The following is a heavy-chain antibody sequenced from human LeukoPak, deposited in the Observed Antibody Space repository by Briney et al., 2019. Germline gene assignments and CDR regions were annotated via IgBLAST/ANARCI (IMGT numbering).Heavy chain of an antibody. CDR3: AKVGSEVVVPWGSNYFDP. D-gene: IGHD2-2*01. V-gene: IGHV1-69*04. J-gene: IGHJ5*02. CDR2: IIPILGIA. Sequence: ASVKVSCKASGGTFSSYAISWVRQAPGQGLEWMGRIIPILGIANYAQKFQGRVTITADKSTSTAYMELSSLRAEDTAVYYCAKVGSEVVVPWGSNYFDPWGQGTLVTVSS. CDR1: GGTFSSYA.